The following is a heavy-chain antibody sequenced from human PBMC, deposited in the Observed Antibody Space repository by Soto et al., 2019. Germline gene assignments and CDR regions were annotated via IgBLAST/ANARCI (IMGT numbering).Heavy chain of an antibody. Sequence: QVQLVQSGAEVKKPGASVKVSCKASGYTLTSYVINWVRQATGKGLEWRGWMNPNSGNTGYAQKFQGRVTMTRNTSISTAYMELSSLRSEDTAVYYCARERTGTTSMDVWGQGTTVTVSS. V-gene: IGHV1-8*01. CDR1: GYTLTSYV. CDR3: ARERTGTTSMDV. CDR2: MNPNSGNT. D-gene: IGHD1-1*01. J-gene: IGHJ6*02.